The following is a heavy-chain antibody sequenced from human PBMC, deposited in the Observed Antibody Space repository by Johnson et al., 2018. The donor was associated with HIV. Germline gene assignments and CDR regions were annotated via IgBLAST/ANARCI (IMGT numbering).Heavy chain of an antibody. Sequence: QVQLVESGGGVVQPGGSLRLSCATSGFTFSSYGMHWVRQAPGEGLEWVAFIRFDGGNKYYADSVKGRFTISRDNSKNTLYLQMNSLRAEDTALYYCARDRGGAARDAFDIWGQGTMVTVSS. CDR2: IRFDGGNK. CDR3: ARDRGGAARDAFDI. CDR1: GFTFSSYG. V-gene: IGHV3-30*02. D-gene: IGHD3-10*01. J-gene: IGHJ3*02.